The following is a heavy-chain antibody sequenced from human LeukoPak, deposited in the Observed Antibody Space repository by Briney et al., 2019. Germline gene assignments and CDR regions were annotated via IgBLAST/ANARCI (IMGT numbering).Heavy chain of an antibody. D-gene: IGHD2-2*01. CDR2: VNPGGGST. J-gene: IGHJ5*02. CDR3: ARVVPADGNWFDP. CDR1: GYTFTSYY. Sequence: ASVKVSCKASGYTFTSYYMHWVRQAPGQGLEWMGIVNPGGGSTSYAQKFQGRVTMTRDTSTSTVYMELSSLRSEDTAVYYCARVVPADGNWFDPWGQGTLVTVSS. V-gene: IGHV1-46*01.